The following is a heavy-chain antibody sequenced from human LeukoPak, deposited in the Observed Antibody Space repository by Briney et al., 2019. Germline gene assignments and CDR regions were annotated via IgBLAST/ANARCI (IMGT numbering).Heavy chain of an antibody. CDR2: IYYSGST. CDR3: ASCIAAENCWFDP. J-gene: IGHJ5*02. V-gene: IGHV4-59*01. D-gene: IGHD6-13*01. Sequence: SETLSLTCTVSGGSISSYYWSWIRQPPGKGLEWIGYIYYSGSTNYNPSLKSRVTMSVDTSKNQFSLKLSSVTAADTAVYYCASCIAAENCWFDPWGQGTLVTVSS. CDR1: GGSISSYY.